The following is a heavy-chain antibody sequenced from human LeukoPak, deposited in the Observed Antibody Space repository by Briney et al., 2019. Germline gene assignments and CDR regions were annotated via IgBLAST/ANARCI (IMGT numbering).Heavy chain of an antibody. CDR1: GFTFSDYY. CDR3: STSYSSSWPLDY. D-gene: IGHD6-13*01. V-gene: IGHV3-11*01. J-gene: IGHJ4*02. Sequence: SPGGSLRLSCAASGFTFSDYYMSWIRRAPGKGLEWVSYISSSGSTIYYADSVKGRFTISRDNAKNSLYLQMNSLRAEDTAVYYCSTSYSSSWPLDYWGQGTLVTVSS. CDR2: ISSSGSTI.